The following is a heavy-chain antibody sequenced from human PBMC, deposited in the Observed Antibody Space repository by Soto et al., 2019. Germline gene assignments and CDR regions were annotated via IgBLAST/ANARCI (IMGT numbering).Heavy chain of an antibody. CDR2: IYYSGRT. J-gene: IGHJ4*02. V-gene: IGHV4-31*03. CDR3: ARDRTDIAAAGSSYFDY. CDR1: GASINSAGYY. D-gene: IGHD6-13*01. Sequence: PSETLSLTCNVSGASINSAGYYWSWIRQHPGKGPEWIGYIYYSGRTYYNPSLKTRVTISIGTSKTQFSLKLSSVTAADTAVYYCARDRTDIAAAGSSYFDYWGQGTLVTVSS.